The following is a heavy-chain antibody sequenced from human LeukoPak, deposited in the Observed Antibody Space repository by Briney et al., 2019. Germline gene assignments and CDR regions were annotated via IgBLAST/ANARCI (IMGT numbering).Heavy chain of an antibody. J-gene: IGHJ4*02. D-gene: IGHD1-26*01. CDR1: GFTFSSYA. V-gene: IGHV3-23*01. CDR3: AKGYGSYFLGAFDY. Sequence: GGSLRLSCAASGFTFSSYAMSWVRQAPGKGLEWVSAISGSGGSTYYADSVQGRFTISRDNSKNTLYLQMNSLRAEDTAVYYCAKGYGSYFLGAFDYWGQGTLVTVSS. CDR2: ISGSGGST.